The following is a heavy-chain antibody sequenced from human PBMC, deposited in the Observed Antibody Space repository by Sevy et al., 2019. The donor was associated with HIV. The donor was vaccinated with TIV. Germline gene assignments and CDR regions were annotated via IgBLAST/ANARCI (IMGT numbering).Heavy chain of an antibody. J-gene: IGHJ6*03. D-gene: IGHD3-22*01. CDR2: ISSSGSTI. Sequence: GGSLRLSCAASGFTFSSYEMNWVRQAPGKGLEWVSYISSSGSTIYYADSVKGRFTISRDNAKNSLYLQMNSLRAEDTAVYYCARAGSSGYDYYYYYMDVWGKGTTVTVSS. CDR1: GFTFSSYE. V-gene: IGHV3-48*03. CDR3: ARAGSSGYDYYYYYMDV.